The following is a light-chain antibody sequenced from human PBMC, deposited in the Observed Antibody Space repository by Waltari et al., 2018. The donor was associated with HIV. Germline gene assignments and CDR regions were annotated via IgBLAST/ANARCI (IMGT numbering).Light chain of an antibody. CDR1: SSDVGGYNY. V-gene: IGLV2-14*01. J-gene: IGLJ2*01. CDR3: SSYTSSSTFYVV. Sequence: QSALTQPASVSGSPGQSITIPCTGTSSDVGGYNYVSWYQQHPGKAPKLMIYDVSNRPSGVSNRFSGSKSGNTASLTISGLQAEDEADYYCSSYTSSSTFYVVFGGGTKLTVL. CDR2: DVS.